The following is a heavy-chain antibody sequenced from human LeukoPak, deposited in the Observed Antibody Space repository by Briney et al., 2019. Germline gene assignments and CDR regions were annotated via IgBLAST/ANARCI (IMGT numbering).Heavy chain of an antibody. Sequence: GGSLRLSCAASGFTFSNHWMSWVRQAPGKGLEWVANIKEDGSEKYYVDSVKGRFTISRDNAKNSLYLQMNSLRAEDTAVYYCARAAWFDPWGQGTLVTVSS. J-gene: IGHJ5*02. CDR1: GFTFSNHW. V-gene: IGHV3-7*01. CDR3: ARAAWFDP. CDR2: IKEDGSEK.